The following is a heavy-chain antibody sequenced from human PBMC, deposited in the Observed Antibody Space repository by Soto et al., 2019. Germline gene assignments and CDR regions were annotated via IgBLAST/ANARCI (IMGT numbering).Heavy chain of an antibody. D-gene: IGHD3-16*01. V-gene: IGHV3-66*01. J-gene: IGHJ6*01. CDR2: IHSGGDT. CDR1: GFAVSSNY. Sequence: EVQLVESGGALVQPGGSLRLSCAASGFAVSSNYMTWVRQAPGKGLEWVSVIHSGGDTHYADSVRGRFTISRDNSKNTLYLKMNSLQAEDTAVYYWARSRNETTYGGRDVWGQGTKVTVSS. CDR3: ARSRNETTYGGRDV.